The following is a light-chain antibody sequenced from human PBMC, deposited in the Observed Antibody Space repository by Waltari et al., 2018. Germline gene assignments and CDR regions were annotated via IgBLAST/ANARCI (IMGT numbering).Light chain of an antibody. CDR2: EGN. CDR3: CSYAGSSAPRV. V-gene: IGLV2-23*01. CDR1: SRDVGNYNL. J-gene: IGLJ3*02. Sequence: QSALTQPASVSGSPGQSITISCTGPSRDVGNYNLVSWYPQHPGNSPKLMIYEGNKRPSGVSNRFSGSKSGNMASLTISGLQAEDEADYYCCSYAGSSAPRVFGGGTKLTVL.